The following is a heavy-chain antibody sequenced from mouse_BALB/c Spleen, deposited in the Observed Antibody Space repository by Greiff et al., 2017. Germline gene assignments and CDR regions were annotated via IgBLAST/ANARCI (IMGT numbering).Heavy chain of an antibody. J-gene: IGHJ3*01. Sequence: DVMLVESGGGLVQPGGSRKLSCAASGFTFSSFGMHWVRQAPEKGLEWVAYISSGSSTIYYADTVKGRFTISRDNPKNTLFLQMTSLRSEDTAMYYCARSGGSSPAWFAYWGQGTLVTVSA. CDR3: ARSGGSSPAWFAY. V-gene: IGHV5-17*02. D-gene: IGHD1-1*01. CDR1: GFTFSSFG. CDR2: ISSGSSTI.